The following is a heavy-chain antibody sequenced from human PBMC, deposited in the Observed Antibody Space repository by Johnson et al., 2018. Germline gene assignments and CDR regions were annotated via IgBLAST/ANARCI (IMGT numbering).Heavy chain of an antibody. J-gene: IGHJ3*01. CDR2: VIPSLGIA. D-gene: IGHD2-2*01. CDR1: GGTFNSYT. CDR3: TKEGLEPAMPMTLGTFHF. V-gene: IGHV1-69*09. Sequence: QVQLVESGAEVKKPGSSVKVSCKASGGTFNSYTISWVRQAPGQGLEWMGRVIPSLGIAKYAQKFQGRVTITADTSATTVYMELSSLTSEETAGYFCTKEGLEPAMPMTLGTFHFWGQGTLVTVSS.